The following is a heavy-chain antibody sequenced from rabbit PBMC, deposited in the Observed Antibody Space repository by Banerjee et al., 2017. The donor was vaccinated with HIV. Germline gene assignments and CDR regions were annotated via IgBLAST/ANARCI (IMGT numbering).Heavy chain of an antibody. D-gene: IGHD1-1*01. J-gene: IGHJ4*01. CDR2: IYTDSGSA. V-gene: IGHV1S40*01. CDR3: ARSPAVSGSGYPYYFNL. CDR1: GFTFSGCW. Sequence: QSLEESGGDLVKPGASLTLSCTASGFTFSGCWMNWVRQAPGKGLEWIGCIYTDSGSAYYASWAKGRFTISKTSSTTVTLQMTSLTAADTATYFCARSPAVSGSGYPYYFNLWGPGTLVTVS.